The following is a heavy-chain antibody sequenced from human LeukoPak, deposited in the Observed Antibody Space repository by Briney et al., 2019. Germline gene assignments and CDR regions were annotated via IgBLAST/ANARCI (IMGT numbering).Heavy chain of an antibody. CDR3: AGPVGFDY. CDR2: ISGSGDRT. D-gene: IGHD1-26*01. V-gene: IGHV3-23*01. CDR1: GFTFSTYA. J-gene: IGHJ4*02. Sequence: GGSLRLSCAASGFTFSTYAMNWVRQAPGKGLEWVSTISGSGDRTYYAGFVKGRFTISRDNSKNTLFLQMNSLRAEDTAIYYCAGPVGFDYWGQGTLVTVSS.